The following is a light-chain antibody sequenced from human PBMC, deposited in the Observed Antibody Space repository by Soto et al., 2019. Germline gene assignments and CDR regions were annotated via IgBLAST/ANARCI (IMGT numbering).Light chain of an antibody. CDR1: SRDVGAYNY. CDR2: EVT. CDR3: SSHTNTETWV. J-gene: IGLJ3*02. V-gene: IGLV2-14*01. Sequence: QSALTQPASVSGSPGQSITISCTGTSRDVGAYNYVSWYQQHPGEAPKLIIHEVTNRPSGVSNRFSGSKSGNTASLTISGLQAEDEADYYCSSHTNTETWVFGGGTKLTVL.